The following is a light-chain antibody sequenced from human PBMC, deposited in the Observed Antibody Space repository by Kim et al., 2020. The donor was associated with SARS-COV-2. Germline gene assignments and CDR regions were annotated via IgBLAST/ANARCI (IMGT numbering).Light chain of an antibody. V-gene: IGLV6-57*01. Sequence: NFMLTQPHSVSESPGKTVTISCTRSSGSIASNYVQWYQQRPGSSPTTVIYEDSQRPSGVPDRFSGSLDSSSNSASLTISGLKTEDEADYYCQSYDNNNQVFGGGTQLTVL. CDR2: EDS. J-gene: IGLJ3*02. CDR1: SGSIASNY. CDR3: QSYDNNNQV.